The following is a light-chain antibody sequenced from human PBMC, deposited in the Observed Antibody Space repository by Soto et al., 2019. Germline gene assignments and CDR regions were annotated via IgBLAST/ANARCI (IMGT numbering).Light chain of an antibody. J-gene: IGKJ4*01. Sequence: NVLTQSPGTLYLSPGERATLSCRASQSVSSSYLAWYQQKPGQDPRLLIYGASSRATGIPDRFSGSGSGTDFTFTISRLEPEDVAVYYCQQYGSSPLTFGGGTKVEI. CDR1: QSVSSSY. CDR3: QQYGSSPLT. CDR2: GAS. V-gene: IGKV3-20*01.